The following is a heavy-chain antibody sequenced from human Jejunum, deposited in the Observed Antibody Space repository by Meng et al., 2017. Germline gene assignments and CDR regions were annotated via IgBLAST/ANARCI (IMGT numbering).Heavy chain of an antibody. D-gene: IGHD4-17*01. V-gene: IGHV4-30-4*01. CDR3: ARTYADYPSYYFDY. Sequence: QVQLQESGPGLVKPSQTLSLTCTVSGASISGADYYWSWIRQPPGKGLEWIGYIYYSGATYSNPSLKSRATISIDTSKNQFSLRLSSVTAADTAVYYCARTYADYPSYYFDYWGQGTLVTVSS. CDR2: IYYSGAT. CDR1: GASISGADYY. J-gene: IGHJ4*02.